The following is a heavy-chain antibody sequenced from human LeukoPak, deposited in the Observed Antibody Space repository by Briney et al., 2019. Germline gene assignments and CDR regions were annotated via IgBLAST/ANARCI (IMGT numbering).Heavy chain of an antibody. CDR3: ARELDTAMVDY. Sequence: GASVKVSCKASGYTFTSYYMHWVRQTPGQGLEWMGIINPSGGSTSYAQKFQGRVTMTRDTSTSTVYMELSSLRSEDVAVYDCARELDTAMVDYWGQGTLVTVSS. J-gene: IGHJ4*02. D-gene: IGHD5-18*01. CDR1: GYTFTSYY. V-gene: IGHV1-46*01. CDR2: INPSGGST.